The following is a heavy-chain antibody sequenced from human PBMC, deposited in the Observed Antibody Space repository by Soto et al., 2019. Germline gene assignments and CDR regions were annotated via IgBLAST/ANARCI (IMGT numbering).Heavy chain of an antibody. Sequence: SETLSLTCTVSGGSISSSSYYWGWIRQPPGKGLEWIGSIYYSGSTYYNPSLKSRVTISVDTSKNQFSLKLSSVTAADTAVYYCARGSSWYSWFDPWGQGTLVTVSS. CDR3: ARGSSWYSWFDP. CDR1: GGSISSSSYY. J-gene: IGHJ5*02. V-gene: IGHV4-39*01. CDR2: IYYSGST. D-gene: IGHD6-13*01.